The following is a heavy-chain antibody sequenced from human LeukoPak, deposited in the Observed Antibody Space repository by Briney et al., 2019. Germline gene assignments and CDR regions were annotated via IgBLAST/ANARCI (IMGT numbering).Heavy chain of an antibody. V-gene: IGHV4-30-4*07. CDR1: GGSISSGGYS. J-gene: IGHJ4*02. D-gene: IGHD2-21*02. Sequence: SETLSLTCAVSGGSISSGGYSWSWIRQPPGKGLEWIGYIYYSGSTYYNPSLKSRVTISVDTSKNQFSLKLSSVTAADTAVYYYARGDFLAYYWGQGTLVSVSS. CDR2: IYYSGST. CDR3: ARGDFLAYY.